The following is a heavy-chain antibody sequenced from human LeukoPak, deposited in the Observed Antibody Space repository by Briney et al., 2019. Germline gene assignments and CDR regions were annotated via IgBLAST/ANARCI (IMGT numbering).Heavy chain of an antibody. D-gene: IGHD3-22*01. Sequence: SQTLSLTCTVSGGSISSVSYYWSWIRQPAGKGLEWIGRIYTTGSTNYNASLKSRVTISVDTSKNQFSLRLNSVTAADTAVYYCASFYYDCSGYIDYWGQGILVTVSS. CDR2: IYTTGST. CDR1: GGSISSVSYY. V-gene: IGHV4-61*02. J-gene: IGHJ4*02. CDR3: ASFYYDCSGYIDY.